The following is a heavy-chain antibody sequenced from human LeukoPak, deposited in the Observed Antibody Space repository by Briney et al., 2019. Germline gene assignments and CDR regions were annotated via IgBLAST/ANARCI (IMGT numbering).Heavy chain of an antibody. V-gene: IGHV4-39*01. Sequence: SETLSLTCTVSGGSISISSYYWGWIRQPPGKGLEWIGSIYYSGSTYYNPSLKSRVTISVDTSKNQFSLKLSSVTAADTAVYYCARDDSSGYYHGWFDPWGQGTLVTVSS. CDR2: IYYSGST. J-gene: IGHJ5*02. CDR1: GGSISISSYY. D-gene: IGHD3-22*01. CDR3: ARDDSSGYYHGWFDP.